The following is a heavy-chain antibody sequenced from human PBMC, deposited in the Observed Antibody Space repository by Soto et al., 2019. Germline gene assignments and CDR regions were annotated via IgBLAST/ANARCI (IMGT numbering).Heavy chain of an antibody. D-gene: IGHD2-8*01. CDR1: GFTFSSHA. CDR2: VNGRGDET. J-gene: IGHJ4*02. CDR3: ARRARDGRNAPIDF. V-gene: IGHV3-23*01. Sequence: EVQLSESGGGLVQPGGSLRLSCAASGFTFSSHAMNWVRQAPGKGLDWVSDVNGRGDETDYGDSVKGRFTTSRDNSKSMSLLQLNSLRGDDTAVYYCARRARDGRNAPIDFWGQGTLVTVSS.